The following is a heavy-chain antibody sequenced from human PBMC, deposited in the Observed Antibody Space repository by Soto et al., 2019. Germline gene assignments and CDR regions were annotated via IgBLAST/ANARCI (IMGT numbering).Heavy chain of an antibody. D-gene: IGHD2-8*01. V-gene: IGHV3-23*01. J-gene: IGHJ4*02. CDR3: AKSRVYAIAGFDY. CDR2: ISGSGGST. Sequence: GGSLRLSCAASGFTFSSYAMSWVRQAPGKGLEWVSAISGSGGSTYYADSVKGRFTISRDNSKNTLYLQMNSLRAENTAVYYCAKSRVYAIAGFDYWGQGTLVTVSS. CDR1: GFTFSSYA.